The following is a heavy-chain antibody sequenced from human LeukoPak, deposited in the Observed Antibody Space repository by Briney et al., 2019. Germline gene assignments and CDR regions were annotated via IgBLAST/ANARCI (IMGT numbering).Heavy chain of an antibody. V-gene: IGHV3-11*04. CDR2: ISSSGSSF. J-gene: IGHJ6*03. D-gene: IGHD3-10*01. CDR1: GFTFSDYY. Sequence: GGSLRLSCAASGFTFSDYYMSWIRQSPGKGLEWVSYISSSGSSFYYADSVKGRFTISRDNAKNSLYLQMNSLRPEDTAVYYCAKDVMHYGSGRPYYMDVWGTGTTVTISS. CDR3: AKDVMHYGSGRPYYMDV.